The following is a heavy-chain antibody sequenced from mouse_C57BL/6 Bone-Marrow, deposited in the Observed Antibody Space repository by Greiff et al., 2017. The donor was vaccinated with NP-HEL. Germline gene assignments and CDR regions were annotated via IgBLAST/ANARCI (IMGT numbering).Heavy chain of an antibody. CDR3: TRYPYYYGSSYWYFDV. J-gene: IGHJ1*03. CDR1: GYTFTSYW. CDR2: IYPGNSDT. D-gene: IGHD1-1*01. Sequence: EVQRVESGTVLARPGASVKMSCKTSGYTFTSYWMHWVKQRPGQGLEWIGAIYPGNSDTSYNQKFKGKAKLTAVTSASTAYMELSSLTNEDSAVYYCTRYPYYYGSSYWYFDVWGTGTTVTVSS. V-gene: IGHV1-5*01.